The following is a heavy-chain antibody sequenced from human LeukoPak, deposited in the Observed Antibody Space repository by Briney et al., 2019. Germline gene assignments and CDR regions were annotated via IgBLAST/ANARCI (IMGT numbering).Heavy chain of an antibody. V-gene: IGHV4-30-4*07. CDR2: IYYSGST. CDR3: ARESNYHGSGTGWFDP. J-gene: IGHJ5*02. D-gene: IGHD3-10*01. Sequence: SETLSLTCAVSGGSIRSGGYSWSWIRQPPGKGLEWIGYIYYSGSTYYNPSLESRVTISVDTSKNQFSLKLSSVTAADTALHYCARESNYHGSGTGWFDPWGQGTLVTVSS. CDR1: GGSIRSGGYS.